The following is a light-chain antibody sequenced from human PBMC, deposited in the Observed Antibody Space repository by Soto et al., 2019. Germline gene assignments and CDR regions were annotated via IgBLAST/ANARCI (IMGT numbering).Light chain of an antibody. CDR3: QQYNSYSWT. Sequence: DIQMTQSPSTLSASVGDRVIITCRASQSISSWLAWYQQKPGKAPQLLIYDASSLESGVPSRFSGSGSGTEFTLTISSLQPDDFATYYCQQYNSYSWTFGQGTKWIS. CDR2: DAS. J-gene: IGKJ1*01. V-gene: IGKV1-5*01. CDR1: QSISSW.